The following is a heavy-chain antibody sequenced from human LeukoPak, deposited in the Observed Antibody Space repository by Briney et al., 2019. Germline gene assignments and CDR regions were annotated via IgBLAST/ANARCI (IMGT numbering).Heavy chain of an antibody. CDR2: IDTDGSST. V-gene: IGHV3-74*01. J-gene: IGHJ4*02. CDR3: ARVGGSSDFGY. Sequence: PGGSLRLSCAASGFTFSTYWMHWVRQAPGKGLVWVSLIDTDGSSTPYADSVKGRFTISRDNAKNTLYLQMNSLRAEDTAVYYCARVGGSSDFGYWGQGTLVTVSS. CDR1: GFTFSTYW. D-gene: IGHD3-10*01.